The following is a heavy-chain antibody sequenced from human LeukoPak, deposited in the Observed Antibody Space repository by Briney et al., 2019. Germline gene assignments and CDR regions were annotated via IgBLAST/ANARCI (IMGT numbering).Heavy chain of an antibody. V-gene: IGHV4-34*01. CDR1: GGSFSGYY. CDR2: INHSGST. D-gene: IGHD5-18*01. Sequence: SEILSLTCAVYGGSFSGYYWSWIRQPPGKGLEWIGEINHSGSTNYNPSLKSRVTISVDTSKNQFSLKLSSVTAADTAVYYCTRTRGYSYGPLFDYWGQGTLVTVSS. J-gene: IGHJ4*02. CDR3: TRTRGYSYGPLFDY.